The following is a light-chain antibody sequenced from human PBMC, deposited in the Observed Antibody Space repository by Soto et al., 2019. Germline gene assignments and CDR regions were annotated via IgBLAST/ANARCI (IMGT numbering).Light chain of an antibody. CDR3: SSYTTSSTRV. CDR2: DVT. Sequence: SVLTQPASVSGSPGQSITISCTGSSSDVGGYNYVSWFQQHPGKAPKLIIYDVTNRPSGVSNRFSGSKSGSTASLTISGLQAGHDADYYCSSYTTSSTRVFGSGTKVTVL. J-gene: IGLJ1*01. V-gene: IGLV2-14*03. CDR1: SSDVGGYNY.